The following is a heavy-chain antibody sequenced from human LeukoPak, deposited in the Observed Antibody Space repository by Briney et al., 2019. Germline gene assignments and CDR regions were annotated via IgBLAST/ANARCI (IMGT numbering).Heavy chain of an antibody. Sequence: ASVKVSCKASGGTFSSYAISWVRQAPGQGLEWMERIIPILGIANYAQKFQGRVTITADKSTSTAYMELSSLRSEDTAVYYCARDPYYYDSSGYHNWFDPWGQGTLVTVSS. D-gene: IGHD3-22*01. CDR3: ARDPYYYDSSGYHNWFDP. V-gene: IGHV1-69*04. J-gene: IGHJ5*02. CDR2: IIPILGIA. CDR1: GGTFSSYA.